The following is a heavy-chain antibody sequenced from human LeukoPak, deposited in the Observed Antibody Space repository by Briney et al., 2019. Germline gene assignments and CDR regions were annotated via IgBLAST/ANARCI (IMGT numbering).Heavy chain of an antibody. CDR2: ISGSGGST. CDR3: ARADYYDSSGYPRSLDY. D-gene: IGHD3-22*01. CDR1: GFTFSSYS. Sequence: PGGSLRLSCAASGFTFSSYSMNWVRQAPGKGLEWVSAISGSGGSTYYADSVKGRFTISRDNSKNTLYLQMNSLRAEDTAVYYCARADYYDSSGYPRSLDYWGQGTLVTVSS. J-gene: IGHJ4*02. V-gene: IGHV3-23*01.